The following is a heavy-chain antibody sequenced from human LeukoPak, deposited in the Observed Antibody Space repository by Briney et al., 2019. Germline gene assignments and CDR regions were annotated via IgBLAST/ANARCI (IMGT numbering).Heavy chain of an antibody. CDR1: LGFINSYY. V-gene: IGHV4-59*01. CDR2: MYHSGST. CDR3: ARRNGLYLNFDY. Sequence: SETLSLTCTFSLGFINSYYWSWLRQPPGKGLEWIGYMYHSGSTNYSPSLKSRVTISVDTSKNHFSLKLSTVTAADTAMYYCARRNGLYLNFDYWGQGTLVTVSS. J-gene: IGHJ4*02. D-gene: IGHD5-24*01.